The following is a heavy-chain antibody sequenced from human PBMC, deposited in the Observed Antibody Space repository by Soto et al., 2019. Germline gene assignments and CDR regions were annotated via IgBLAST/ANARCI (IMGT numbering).Heavy chain of an antibody. V-gene: IGHV5-51*01. J-gene: IGHJ6*02. D-gene: IGHD3-16*01. CDR2: IYPGDYRT. Sequence: GESLKISCKGSGYSFSSYWIGWVPQMPGRGLERMGAIYPGDYRTKYSPSFQGPVTMSADKSTITAYLQWSSHKASDPAMYYCARRGGGTAPANYDMDVCGQVTTVT. CDR3: ARRGGGTAPANYDMDV. CDR1: GYSFSSYW.